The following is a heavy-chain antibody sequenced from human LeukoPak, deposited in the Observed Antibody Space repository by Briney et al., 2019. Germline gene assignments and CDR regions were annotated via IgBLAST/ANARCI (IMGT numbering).Heavy chain of an antibody. Sequence: GGSLRLSCAASGFTFDDYAMHWVRQAPGKGLEWVSGISWNSGSIGYADSVKGRFTISRDNAKNSLYLQMNSLRAEDTALYYCAKDKAAVAGLYYFDYWGQGTLVTVSS. CDR2: ISWNSGSI. CDR1: GFTFDDYA. CDR3: AKDKAAVAGLYYFDY. V-gene: IGHV3-9*01. J-gene: IGHJ4*02. D-gene: IGHD6-19*01.